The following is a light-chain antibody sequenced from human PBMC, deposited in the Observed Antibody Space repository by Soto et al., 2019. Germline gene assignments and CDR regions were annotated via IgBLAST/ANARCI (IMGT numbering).Light chain of an antibody. J-gene: IGKJ3*01. CDR3: QQFGSSPGFT. V-gene: IGKV3-20*01. CDR1: QSINNRY. CDR2: GAS. Sequence: EIVLTQSPGTLSLSPRERATLSCRASQSINNRYLAWYQQKPGQAPRLLIYGASSRATGIPDRFSGSGSGTDFTLTISRLEPEDFAVYYCQQFGSSPGFTFGPGTKVDMK.